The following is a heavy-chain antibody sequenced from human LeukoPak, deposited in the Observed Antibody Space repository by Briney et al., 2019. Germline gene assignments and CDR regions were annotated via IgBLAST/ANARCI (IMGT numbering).Heavy chain of an antibody. CDR3: ARDSSGYDRDFDY. D-gene: IGHD3-22*01. CDR1: GFTLSNAW. V-gene: IGHV3-30-3*01. Sequence: PGGSLRLSCAASGFTLSNAWLTWVRQAPGKGLEWVAVISYGGSNKYSADSVKGRFTISRDNSKNTLYLQMNSLRAEDTAVYYCARDSSGYDRDFDYWGQGTLVTVSS. J-gene: IGHJ4*02. CDR2: ISYGGSNK.